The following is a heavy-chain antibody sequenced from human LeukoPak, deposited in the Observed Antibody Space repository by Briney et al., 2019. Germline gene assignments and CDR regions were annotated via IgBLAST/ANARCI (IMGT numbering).Heavy chain of an antibody. D-gene: IGHD3-22*01. J-gene: IGHJ4*02. CDR3: ARAAYDSNGYTANHDY. Sequence: GGSLRLSCAASGLTFSGYDMHWVRQAPGKGPEWVAVMSYGGQNERYADSVKGRFTISRDNSKNTLYLQMNNLRAEDTAVYYCARAAYDSNGYTANHDYWGQGTLVTVSS. V-gene: IGHV3-30*03. CDR1: GLTFSGYD. CDR2: MSYGGQNE.